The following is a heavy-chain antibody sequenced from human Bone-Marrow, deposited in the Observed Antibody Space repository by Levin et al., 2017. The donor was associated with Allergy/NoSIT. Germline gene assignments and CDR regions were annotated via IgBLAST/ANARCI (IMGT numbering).Heavy chain of an antibody. Sequence: GGSLRLSCAASGFTFSDHYMDWVRQAPGKGLEWVGRTRNKANSYTTEYAASVNGRFTISRDDSKNSLYLQMNSLKTEDTAVYYCAPLGYCSGGSCRDAFDIWGQGTMVTVSS. CDR1: GFTFSDHY. D-gene: IGHD2-15*01. CDR3: APLGYCSGGSCRDAFDI. V-gene: IGHV3-72*01. J-gene: IGHJ3*02. CDR2: TRNKANSYTT.